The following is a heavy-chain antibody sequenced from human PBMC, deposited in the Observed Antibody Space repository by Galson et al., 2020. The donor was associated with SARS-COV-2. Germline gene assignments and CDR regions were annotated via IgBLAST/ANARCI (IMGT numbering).Heavy chain of an antibody. CDR1: GFNFSIYA. D-gene: IGHD6-19*01. CDR3: ASLFYAGRAVAGPFDY. CDR2: ISNSGGGT. Sequence: TWGSLRLSCAASGFNFSIYAMTWVRQAPGKGLEWVSTISNSGGGTYYNDSVKGRFTISRDNSKNTLYLQMKSLRGEDTAVYYCASLFYAGRAVAGPFDYWGQGTVVTVSS. V-gene: IGHV3-23*01. J-gene: IGHJ4*02.